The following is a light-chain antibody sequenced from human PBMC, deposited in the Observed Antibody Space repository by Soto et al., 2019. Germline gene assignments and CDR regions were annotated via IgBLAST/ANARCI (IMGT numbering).Light chain of an antibody. CDR3: CSYAGSIASAYV. V-gene: IGLV2-23*02. CDR2: EVS. J-gene: IGLJ1*01. CDR1: SSAVGSYNL. Sequence: QSALTQPASVSGSPGQSITISCTGTSSAVGSYNLVSWYQQYPGKAPKLMISEVSKRPSGVSNRFSGSKSGNTASLTISGLQAEDEADYCCCSYAGSIASAYVCGTGTKVTVL.